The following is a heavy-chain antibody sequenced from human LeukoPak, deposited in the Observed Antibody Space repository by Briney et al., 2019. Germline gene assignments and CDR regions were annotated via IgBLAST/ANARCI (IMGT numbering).Heavy chain of an antibody. CDR3: AKNGGTHNMVVVVIHPEGFDH. CDR2: ISGSGGST. Sequence: GGSLRLSCAASGFTFSSYAMSWVRQAPGKGLEWVSAISGSGGSTYYADSVKGRFTISRDNSKNTLYLQMNSLRAEDTAVYYCAKNGGTHNMVVVVIHPEGFDHRGQGTLVTVSS. V-gene: IGHV3-23*01. J-gene: IGHJ4*02. D-gene: IGHD3-22*01. CDR1: GFTFSSYA.